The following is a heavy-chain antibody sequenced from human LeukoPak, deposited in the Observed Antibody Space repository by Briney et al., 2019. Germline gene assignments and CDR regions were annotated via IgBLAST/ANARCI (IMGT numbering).Heavy chain of an antibody. V-gene: IGHV3-53*01. CDR1: GFTVSSNY. D-gene: IGHD3-22*01. CDR3: AREGPSYYDSSDQGGYFDY. CDR2: IYSGGST. Sequence: GGPLRLSCAASGFTVSSNYMSWVRQAPGKGLEWVSVIYSGGSTYYADSVKGRFTISRDNSKNTLYLQMNSLRAEDTAVYYCAREGPSYYDSSDQGGYFDYWGQGTLVTVSS. J-gene: IGHJ4*02.